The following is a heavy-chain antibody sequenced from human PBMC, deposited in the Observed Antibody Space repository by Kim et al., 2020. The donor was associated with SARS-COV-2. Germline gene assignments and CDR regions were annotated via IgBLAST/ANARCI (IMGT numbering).Heavy chain of an antibody. CDR1: GFTFSDYY. V-gene: IGHV3-11*01. Sequence: GGSLRLSCAASGFTFSDYYMSWIRQAPGKGLEWVSYISSSGSTIYYADSVKGRFTISRDNAKNSLYLQMNSLRAEDTAVYYCARDRREDWDIVLMVYDYDAFNIWGQGTMVTVSS. CDR2: ISSSGSTI. CDR3: ARDRREDWDIVLMVYDYDAFNI. J-gene: IGHJ3*02. D-gene: IGHD2-8*01.